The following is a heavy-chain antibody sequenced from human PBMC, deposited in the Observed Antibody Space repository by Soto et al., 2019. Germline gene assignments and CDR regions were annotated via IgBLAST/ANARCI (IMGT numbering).Heavy chain of an antibody. Sequence: QVQLLESGGGVVQPGRSLRLSCAASGFTFSSYAMHWVRQAPGKGLEWVAVISYDGSNKYYADSVKGRFTISRDNSKNTLYLQMNSLRAEDTAVYYCARGLTNGYYYYGMDVWGQGTTVTVSS. J-gene: IGHJ6*02. CDR1: GFTFSSYA. CDR2: ISYDGSNK. V-gene: IGHV3-30-3*01. CDR3: ARGLTNGYYYYGMDV. D-gene: IGHD2-8*01.